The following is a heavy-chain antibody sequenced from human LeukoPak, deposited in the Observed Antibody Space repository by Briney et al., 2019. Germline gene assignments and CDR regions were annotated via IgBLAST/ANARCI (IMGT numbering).Heavy chain of an antibody. CDR2: INHSGNT. CDR1: SGSIASTTW. Sequence: PSETLSLTCAVSSGSIASTTWWSWVRQPPGKGLEWIGEINHSGNTYYSPSLKSRVTISVDTSDNQFSLTLTSVTAADTAVYYCALGFHDVWELWGQGTLVAVSS. D-gene: IGHD1-26*01. CDR3: ALGFHDVWEL. J-gene: IGHJ1*01. V-gene: IGHV4-4*02.